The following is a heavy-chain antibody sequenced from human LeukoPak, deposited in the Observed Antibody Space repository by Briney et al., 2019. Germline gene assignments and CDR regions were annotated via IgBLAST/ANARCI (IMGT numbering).Heavy chain of an antibody. Sequence: SQTLSLTCAVSGGSFSGYYWSWIRHPPGKGLEWIGEINHSGSTKYNPALKSRVTLSVDPSKNQFSLKLSSVTAADTAVYYCARGPHYYDSSGYYPTWGQGTLVTVSS. J-gene: IGHJ4*02. CDR3: ARGPHYYDSSGYYPT. D-gene: IGHD3-22*01. CDR2: INHSGST. V-gene: IGHV4-34*01. CDR1: GGSFSGYY.